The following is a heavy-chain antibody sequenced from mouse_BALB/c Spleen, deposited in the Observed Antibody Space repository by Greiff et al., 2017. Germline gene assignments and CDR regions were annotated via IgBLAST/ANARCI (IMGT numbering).Heavy chain of an antibody. CDR2: ISSGSSTI. D-gene: IGHD1-1*01. Sequence: EVKLVESGGGLVQPGGSRKLSCAASGFTFSSFGMHWVRQAPEKGLEWVAYISSGSSTIYYADKVKGRFTISRDNPKNTLFLQRTSLRSEDTAMYYCARSGDGSSWFAYWGQGTLVTVSA. V-gene: IGHV5-17*02. J-gene: IGHJ3*01. CDR3: ARSGDGSSWFAY. CDR1: GFTFSSFG.